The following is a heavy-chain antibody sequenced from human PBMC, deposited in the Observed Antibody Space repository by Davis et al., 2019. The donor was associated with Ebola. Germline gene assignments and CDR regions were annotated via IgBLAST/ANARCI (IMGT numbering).Heavy chain of an antibody. V-gene: IGHV4-59*12. J-gene: IGHJ4*02. CDR1: GGSIGLYY. CDR2: VDYSGST. CDR3: ARGNSSSWYTNILDY. Sequence: SETLSLTCTVSGGSIGLYYWSWIRQPPGKGLEWVGYVDYSGSTNYNPSIKSRVTISVDTSKNQFSLKLSSVTAADTAVYYCARGNSSSWYTNILDYWGQGTLVTVSS. D-gene: IGHD6-13*01.